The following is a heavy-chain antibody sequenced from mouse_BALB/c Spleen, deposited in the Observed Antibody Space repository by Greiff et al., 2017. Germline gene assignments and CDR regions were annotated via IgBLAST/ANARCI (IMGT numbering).Heavy chain of an antibody. Sequence: EVQLQQSGPELMKPGASVKISCKASGYSFTSYYMHWVKQSHGKSLEWIGYIDPFNGGTSYNQKFKGKATLTVDKSSSTAYMHLSSLTSEDSAVYYCARSGYDYGRVAYWGQGTLVTVSA. J-gene: IGHJ3*01. V-gene: IGHV1S135*01. CDR2: IDPFNGGT. CDR1: GYSFTSYY. CDR3: ARSGYDYGRVAY. D-gene: IGHD2-4*01.